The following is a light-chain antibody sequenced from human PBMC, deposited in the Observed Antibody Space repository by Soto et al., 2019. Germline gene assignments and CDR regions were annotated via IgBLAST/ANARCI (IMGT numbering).Light chain of an antibody. J-gene: IGKJ2*01. CDR2: DAS. V-gene: IGKV3-11*01. CDR1: QSVSSY. CDR3: QQRSNWPPDT. Sequence: EIVLTQSPATLSLSPGERATLSCRASQSVSSYLAWYQQKPGQAPRLLIYDASNRATGIPARFSGSGSGTDFTLTISSLXXEDXXVYYCQQRSNWPPDTFGQGTKLEIK.